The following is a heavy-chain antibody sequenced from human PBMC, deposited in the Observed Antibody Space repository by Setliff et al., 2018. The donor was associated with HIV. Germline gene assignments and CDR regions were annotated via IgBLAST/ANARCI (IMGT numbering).Heavy chain of an antibody. V-gene: IGHV4-34*01. CDR3: VRGPHTSSWYGGYAFDI. CDR1: GGSLSGYY. D-gene: IGHD6-13*01. Sequence: SETLSLTCAVYGGSLSGYYCSWIRQPPGGGLEWIGSIAYSGSTTYSPSLRSRVTISVDTSKNQFSLRLRSVTAADTAVYYCVRGPHTSSWYGGYAFDIWGQGTMVTVSS. J-gene: IGHJ3*02. CDR2: IAYSGST.